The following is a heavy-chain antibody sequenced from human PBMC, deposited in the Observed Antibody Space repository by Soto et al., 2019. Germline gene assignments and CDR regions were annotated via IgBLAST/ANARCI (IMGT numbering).Heavy chain of an antibody. CDR3: ARDHIAYYFDY. Sequence: GGSLRLSCAASGFTVSSNYMSWVRQAPGKGLEWVSVIYAGGITYYADSVKGRFTISRDNSKNTLYLQMNSLRVEDTAVYYCARDHIAYYFDYWGQGTLVTVSS. J-gene: IGHJ4*02. CDR2: IYAGGIT. V-gene: IGHV3-66*01. D-gene: IGHD5-12*01. CDR1: GFTVSSNY.